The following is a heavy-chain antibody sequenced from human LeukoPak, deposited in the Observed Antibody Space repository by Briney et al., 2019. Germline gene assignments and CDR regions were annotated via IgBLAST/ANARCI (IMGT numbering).Heavy chain of an antibody. V-gene: IGHV1-46*01. CDR3: ARDGGYCSSTSCYRNGHNWFDP. J-gene: IGHJ5*02. CDR2: INPSGGST. CDR1: GYTFTSYY. D-gene: IGHD2-2*02. Sequence: ASVKVSCKASGYTFTSYYMHWVRQAPGQGLEWMGIINPSGGSTSYAQKFQGRVTMTRDTSTSTVYMELSSLRSEDTAVYYCARDGGYCSSTSCYRNGHNWFDPWGQGTLVTVSS.